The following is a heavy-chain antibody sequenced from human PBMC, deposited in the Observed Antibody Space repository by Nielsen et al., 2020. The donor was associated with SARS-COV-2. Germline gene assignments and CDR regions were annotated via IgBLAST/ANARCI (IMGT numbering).Heavy chain of an antibody. CDR3: ARGSRDSGYNKY. V-gene: IGHV4-59*01. Sequence: WIRQPPGKGLEWIGYIYYSGSTNYNPSLKSRVTISVDTSKNQFSLKLSSVTAADTAVYYCARGSRDSGYNKYWGQGTLVTVSS. D-gene: IGHD5-24*01. J-gene: IGHJ4*02. CDR2: IYYSGST.